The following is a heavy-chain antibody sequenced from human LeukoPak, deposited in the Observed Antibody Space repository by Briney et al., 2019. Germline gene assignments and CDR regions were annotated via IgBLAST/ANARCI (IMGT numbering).Heavy chain of an antibody. D-gene: IGHD5-12*01. CDR2: ISYSGTT. Sequence: GGSLRLSCAASGITFNNFAMSWVRQAPGKGLEWVSGISYSGTTYYADSVKGRFTISRDNSKNTLYLQMNSLRAEDTAVYYCAKDLAKTVPTIGIDYWGLGTLVTVSS. CDR1: GITFNNFA. J-gene: IGHJ4*02. V-gene: IGHV3-23*01. CDR3: AKDLAKTVPTIGIDY.